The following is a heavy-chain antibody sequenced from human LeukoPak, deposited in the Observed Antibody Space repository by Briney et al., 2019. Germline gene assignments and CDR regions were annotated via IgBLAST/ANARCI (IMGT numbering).Heavy chain of an antibody. CDR1: GFTFSSYS. D-gene: IGHD1-26*01. Sequence: PGGSLRLSCAASGFTFSSYSMNWVRQAPGKGLEWVSSISSSSSYIYYADSAKGRFTISRDNAKNSLYLQMNSLRAEDTAVYYCAREARPIVGPYNWFDPWGQGTLVTVSS. CDR3: AREARPIVGPYNWFDP. V-gene: IGHV3-21*01. CDR2: ISSSSSYI. J-gene: IGHJ5*02.